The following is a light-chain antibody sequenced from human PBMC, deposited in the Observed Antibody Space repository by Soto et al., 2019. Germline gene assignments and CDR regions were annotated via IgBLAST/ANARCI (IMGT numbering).Light chain of an antibody. V-gene: IGKV3-20*01. Sequence: EIVMTQSPAILSVSPGERATLSCRASQSVSSNLAWYQQKPGQAPRLLIYGASSRATGIPDRFSGSGSGTDFTLTISRLEPEDFAVYYCQHYGSSPETFGQGTKVDIK. CDR2: GAS. J-gene: IGKJ1*01. CDR1: QSVSSN. CDR3: QHYGSSPET.